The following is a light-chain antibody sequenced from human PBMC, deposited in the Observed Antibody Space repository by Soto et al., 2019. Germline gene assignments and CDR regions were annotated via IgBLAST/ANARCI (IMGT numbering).Light chain of an antibody. Sequence: DIRMTQSPSSLSVSVGDGVTITCRASETSNKYLNWYQQKPGRAPKLLIHAASTLQSGLPSRFSGSGSGTDFTLTISSLQPEDFATYSCQQSYTTPWTFGLGTKVDSK. J-gene: IGKJ1*01. CDR1: ETSNKY. V-gene: IGKV1-39*01. CDR3: QQSYTTPWT. CDR2: AAS.